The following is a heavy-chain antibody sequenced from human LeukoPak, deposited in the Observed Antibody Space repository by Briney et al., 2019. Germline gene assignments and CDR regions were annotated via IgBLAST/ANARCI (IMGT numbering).Heavy chain of an antibody. CDR1: GYTSTSYA. Sequence: ASVKVSCKASGYTSTSYAMNWVRQAPGQGLEWMGWINTNTGNPTYAPGFAGRFVFSLDTSVSTTYLQISSLKAEDTAVYYCARDGYYYDSSGYLFYYIDYWGQGALVTVSS. V-gene: IGHV7-4-1*02. J-gene: IGHJ4*02. D-gene: IGHD3-22*01. CDR3: ARDGYYYDSSGYLFYYIDY. CDR2: INTNTGNP.